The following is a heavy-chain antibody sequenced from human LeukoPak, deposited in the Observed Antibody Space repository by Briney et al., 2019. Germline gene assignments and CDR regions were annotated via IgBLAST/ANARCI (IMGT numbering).Heavy chain of an antibody. V-gene: IGHV3-20*04. CDR1: GFTFDAFG. D-gene: IGHD7-27*01. J-gene: IGHJ4*02. Sequence: SGGSLRLSCAASGFTFDAFGTTWVRQAPGKGLEWVSAIRGDAGSTGYADSVKGRFTISRDNAKNSLYLQMNSLRVEDTALYYCARVWAWGSGNYFDNWGQGTLVTVSS. CDR3: ARVWAWGSGNYFDN. CDR2: IRGDAGST.